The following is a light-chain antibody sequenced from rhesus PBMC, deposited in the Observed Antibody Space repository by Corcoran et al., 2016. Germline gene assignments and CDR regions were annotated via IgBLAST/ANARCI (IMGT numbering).Light chain of an antibody. V-gene: IGKV1-25*01. J-gene: IGKJ4*01. CDR3: QQQNSYPLT. CDR2: DAS. CDR1: QVISKY. Sequence: DIQMTQSPSSLSASVGDTVTITCQASQVISKYLAWYQQTPGKAPKLLIYDASTLQIGVPSRFSGSGSGTEFTLTISRLKPEDFANYYFQQQNSYPLTCGGGTKVEIK.